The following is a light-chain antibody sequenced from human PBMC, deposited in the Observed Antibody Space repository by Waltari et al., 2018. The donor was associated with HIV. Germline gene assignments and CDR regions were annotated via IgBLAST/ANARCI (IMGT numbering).Light chain of an antibody. CDR3: MQTLQTPWT. V-gene: IGKV2-28*01. J-gene: IGKJ1*01. CDR2: LAS. CDR1: QSLTHDNGFKY. Sequence: IGVTQSPRSLPVSSGEPASTSCKSSQSLTHDNGFKYLVWYVQRTGQSPQLLIHLASSRAAGVSDRISATVSGTNFTLTIRKIEASDVGIYYCMQTLQTPWTFGQGTRV.